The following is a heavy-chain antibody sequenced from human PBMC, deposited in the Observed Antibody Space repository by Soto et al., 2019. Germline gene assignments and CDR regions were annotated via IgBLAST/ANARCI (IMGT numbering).Heavy chain of an antibody. CDR3: ARDRNYDSSGYVWFDP. CDR1: GYTFTSYY. D-gene: IGHD3-22*01. J-gene: IGHJ5*02. CDR2: INPSGGST. Sequence: ASVKVSCKASGYTFTSYYMHWVRQAPGQGLEWMGIINPSGGSTSYAQKFQGRVTMTRDTSTSTVYMELSSLRSEDTAMYYCARDRNYDSSGYVWFDPWGQGTLVTVSS. V-gene: IGHV1-46*03.